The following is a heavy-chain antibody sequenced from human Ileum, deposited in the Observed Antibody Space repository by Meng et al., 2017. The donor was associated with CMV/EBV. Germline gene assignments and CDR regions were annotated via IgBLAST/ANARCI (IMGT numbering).Heavy chain of an antibody. Sequence: SCKAAGYTFNSYFIHWVRQAPGQGLEWLGIINPTGGSSSDAQKFQGRVTMTRDTSTSTVYMELSSLRSEDTAVYYCARDGGNYYVFDYWGQGTLVTVSS. CDR2: INPTGGSS. D-gene: IGHD1-26*01. V-gene: IGHV1-46*02. CDR1: GYTFNSYF. J-gene: IGHJ4*02. CDR3: ARDGGNYYVFDY.